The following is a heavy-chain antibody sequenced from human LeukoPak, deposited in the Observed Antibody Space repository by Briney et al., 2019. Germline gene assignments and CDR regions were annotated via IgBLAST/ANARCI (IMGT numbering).Heavy chain of an antibody. CDR1: GDSISRSTYY. V-gene: IGHV4-39*02. CDR3: ARSSGTGTFSY. D-gene: IGHD6-25*01. CDR2: VYYGRSP. J-gene: IGHJ4*02. Sequence: SETLSLTCTVSGDSISRSTYYWAWIRQPPGKGLEWTGSVYYGRSPYYNPSLESRATISVDTSKNHFSLKMSSVTAADTAVYYCARSSGTGTFSYWGQGTLVTVSS.